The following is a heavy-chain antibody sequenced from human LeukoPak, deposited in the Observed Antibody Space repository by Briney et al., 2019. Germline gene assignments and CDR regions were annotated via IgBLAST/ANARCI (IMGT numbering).Heavy chain of an antibody. J-gene: IGHJ4*02. V-gene: IGHV1-2*06. CDR1: GYTFTGYY. Sequence: GASVKVSCKASGYTFTGYYMHWVRQAPGQGLEWMGRINSNSGGTNYAQKFQGRVTMTRDTSISTAYMELSRLRSDDTAVYYCARVGCSGGSCYRSIFDYWGQGTLVTVSS. CDR3: ARVGCSGGSCYRSIFDY. D-gene: IGHD2-15*01. CDR2: INSNSGGT.